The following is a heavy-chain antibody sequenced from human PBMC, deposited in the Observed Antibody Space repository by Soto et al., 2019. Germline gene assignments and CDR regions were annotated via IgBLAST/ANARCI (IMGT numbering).Heavy chain of an antibody. CDR1: GDSVSSNSAA. CDR3: AREGPWGYCISTSYSATPDAYTLSRHGTLLTASYG. CDR2: TYYRSKWYN. J-gene: IGHJ6*01. D-gene: IGHD2-2*01. V-gene: IGHV6-1*01. Sequence: SQTLSLTCAISGDSVSSNSAAWNWIRQSPSRGLEWLGRTYYRSKWYNDYAVSVKSRITINPDTSKNQLSLQLNSVTPEDTAVYYCAREGPWGYCISTSYSATPDAYTLSRHGTLLTASYG.